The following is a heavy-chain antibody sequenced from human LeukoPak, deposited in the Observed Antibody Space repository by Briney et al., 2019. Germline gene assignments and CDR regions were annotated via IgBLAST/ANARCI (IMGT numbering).Heavy chain of an antibody. CDR2: IRYDGTNT. D-gene: IGHD3-3*01. V-gene: IGHV3-30*02. J-gene: IGHJ4*02. Sequence: GGSLRLSCAAAGFSFSNYGMHWVRQAPGKGLDWVAFIRYDGTNTWYAESVKVRFIISRDNSTDTVDLQMNRLRDDDTAIYYCANIRLGVTRGVRVDYWGQGTLVTVSS. CDR3: ANIRLGVTRGVRVDY. CDR1: GFSFSNYG.